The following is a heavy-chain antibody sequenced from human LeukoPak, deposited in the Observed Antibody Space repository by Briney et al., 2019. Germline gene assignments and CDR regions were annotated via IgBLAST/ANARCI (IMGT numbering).Heavy chain of an antibody. CDR3: AKGRLGECSSTSCYSFDY. D-gene: IGHD2-2*01. Sequence: GGSLRLSCAASGFTFSSYAMSWVRQAPGKGLEWVSAISGSGGGTYYADSVKGRFTISRDNSKNTLYLQMNSLRAEDTAVYYCAKGRLGECSSTSCYSFDYWGQGTLVTVSS. CDR2: ISGSGGGT. CDR1: GFTFSSYA. J-gene: IGHJ4*02. V-gene: IGHV3-23*01.